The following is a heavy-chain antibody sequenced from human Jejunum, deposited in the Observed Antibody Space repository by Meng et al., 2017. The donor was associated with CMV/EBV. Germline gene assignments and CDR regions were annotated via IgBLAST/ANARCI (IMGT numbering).Heavy chain of an antibody. D-gene: IGHD2-15*01. CDR3: ARASSSSLGSGIDS. J-gene: IGHJ4*02. CDR1: GFTFSSYA. CDR2: LSGSGGST. Sequence: SGFTFSSYAMGWVRQAPGKGLEWVSTLSGSGGSTYYAGSVKGRFTISRDNPRNTLYLQLNRLRADDTAVYYCARASSSSLGSGIDSWGQGALVTVSS. V-gene: IGHV3-23*01.